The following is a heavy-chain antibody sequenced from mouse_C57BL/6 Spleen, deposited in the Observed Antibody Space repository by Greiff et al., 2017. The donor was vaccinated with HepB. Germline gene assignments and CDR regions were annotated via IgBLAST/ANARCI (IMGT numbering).Heavy chain of an antibody. V-gene: IGHV5-17*01. CDR2: ISSGSSTI. CDR3: ARPVSYGSTAWFAY. J-gene: IGHJ3*01. CDR1: GFTFSDYG. Sequence: EVKLMESGGGLVKPGGSLKLSCAASGFTFSDYGMHWVRQAPEKGLEWVAYISSGSSTIYYADTVKGRFTISRDNAKNTLFLQMTSLRSEDTAMYYCARPVSYGSTAWFAYWGQGTLVTVSA. D-gene: IGHD1-1*01.